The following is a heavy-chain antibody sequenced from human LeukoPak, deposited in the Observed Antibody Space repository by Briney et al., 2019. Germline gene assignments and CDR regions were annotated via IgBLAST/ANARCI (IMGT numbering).Heavy chain of an antibody. CDR1: GFTFSSYS. J-gene: IGHJ4*02. Sequence: PGGSLRLSCAASGFTFSSYSMNWVRQAPGKGLEWVSSISSSSSYIYYADSVKGRFTITRDNAKNSLYLQMNSLRAEDTAVYYCARDLGYVSSTVPLDYWGQGTLVTVSS. CDR3: ARDLGYVSSTVPLDY. CDR2: ISSSSSYI. D-gene: IGHD2-2*01. V-gene: IGHV3-21*01.